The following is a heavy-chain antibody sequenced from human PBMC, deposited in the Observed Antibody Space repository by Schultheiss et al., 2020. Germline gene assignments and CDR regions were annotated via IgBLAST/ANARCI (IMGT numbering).Heavy chain of an antibody. J-gene: IGHJ6*04. CDR2: ISAYNGNT. V-gene: IGHV1-18*01. Sequence: ASVKVSCKASGYTFTSYGISWVRQAPGQGLEWMGWISAYNGNTNYAQKLQGRVTMTTDTSTSTAYMELRSLRSDDTAVYYCAGGYCSGGSCYFYYGMDVWGKGTTVTVSS. D-gene: IGHD2-15*01. CDR1: GYTFTSYG. CDR3: AGGYCSGGSCYFYYGMDV.